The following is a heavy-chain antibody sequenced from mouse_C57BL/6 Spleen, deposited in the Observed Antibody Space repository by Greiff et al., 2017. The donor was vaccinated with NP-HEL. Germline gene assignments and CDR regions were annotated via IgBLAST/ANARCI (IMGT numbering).Heavy chain of an antibody. CDR1: GFNFKNTY. V-gene: IGHV14-3*01. J-gene: IGHJ2*01. Sequence: EVQLQQSVAELVRPGASVKLSCTASGFNFKNTYMHWVKQRPEQGLEWIGRIDPANGNTKYASKFQGKATITADTSSNTAYLQLSSLTSEDTAIYYCARGGDYFDYWGQGTTLTVSS. CDR3: ARGGDYFDY. CDR2: IDPANGNT.